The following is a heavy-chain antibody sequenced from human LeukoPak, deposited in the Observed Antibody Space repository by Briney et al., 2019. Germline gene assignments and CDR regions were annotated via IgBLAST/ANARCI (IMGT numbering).Heavy chain of an antibody. Sequence: ASVKVSCKASGYTFTSYGISWVRQAPGQGLEWMGWISAYNGNTNYAQKLQGRVTMPTDTSTSTAYMGLRSLRSDDTAVYYCARSDNYYDSSGYRWSSYYYYYMDVWGKGTTVTVSS. CDR2: ISAYNGNT. V-gene: IGHV1-18*01. CDR1: GYTFTSYG. CDR3: ARSDNYYDSSGYRWSSYYYYYMDV. J-gene: IGHJ6*03. D-gene: IGHD3-22*01.